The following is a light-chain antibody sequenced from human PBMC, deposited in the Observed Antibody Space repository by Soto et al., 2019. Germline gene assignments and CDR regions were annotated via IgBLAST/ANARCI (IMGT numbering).Light chain of an antibody. V-gene: IGLV2-8*01. Sequence: QSALTQPPSASGSPGQSVTISCTGTSSDVGTYNSVSWYQQHPGTAPKLMIYEVSKRPSGVPDRFSAYKSGNTASLTVSGLQTEDEADYYCSSYAGSKTVFGPGTKLTVL. CDR3: SSYAGSKTV. CDR1: SSDVGTYNS. J-gene: IGLJ1*01. CDR2: EVS.